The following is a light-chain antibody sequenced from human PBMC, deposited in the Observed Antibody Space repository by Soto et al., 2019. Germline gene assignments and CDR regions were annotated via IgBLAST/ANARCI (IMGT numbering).Light chain of an antibody. V-gene: IGKV3-11*01. J-gene: IGKJ4*01. CDR3: QQRSAWPFT. CDR1: QTVDKD. Sequence: IVLTQSPATLSLSPGERASLSCRASQTVDKDLAWYQVRPGQAPRLLIFDASTRATGVPPRFSGSRSGSDFTLTISSLDLEDFALYYCQQRSAWPFTFGGGT. CDR2: DAS.